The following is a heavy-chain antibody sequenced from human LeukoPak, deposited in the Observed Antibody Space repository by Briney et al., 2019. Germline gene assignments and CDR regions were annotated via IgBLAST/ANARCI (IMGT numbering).Heavy chain of an antibody. J-gene: IGHJ4*02. Sequence: SETLSLICSVSGGSISSGSYYWGWIRQPPGKGLEWIGSIYYSGSTYYNPSLESRVTISVDTSKNQFSLKLSSVTAADTAVYYCARHESGGWEYYFDYWGQGTLVTVSS. V-gene: IGHV4-39*01. CDR1: GGSISSGSYY. D-gene: IGHD1-26*01. CDR2: IYYSGST. CDR3: ARHESGGWEYYFDY.